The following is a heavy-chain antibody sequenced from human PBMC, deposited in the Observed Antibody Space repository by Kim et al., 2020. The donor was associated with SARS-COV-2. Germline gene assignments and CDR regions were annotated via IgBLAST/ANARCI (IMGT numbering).Heavy chain of an antibody. CDR2: ISGSGGST. CDR3: ARVKGYCGGDCYPLYYYGMDV. D-gene: IGHD2-21*02. CDR1: GFTFSSYA. Sequence: GGSLRLSCAASGFTFSSYAMSWVRQAPGKGLEWVSAISGSGGSTYYADSVKGRFTISRDNSKNTLYLQMNSLRAEDTAVYYCARVKGYCGGDCYPLYYYGMDVWGQGTTVTVSS. J-gene: IGHJ6*02. V-gene: IGHV3-23*01.